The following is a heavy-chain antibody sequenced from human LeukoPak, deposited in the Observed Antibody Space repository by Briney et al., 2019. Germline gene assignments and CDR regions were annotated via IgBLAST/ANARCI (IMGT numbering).Heavy chain of an antibody. Sequence: QPGRSLRLYCAASGFTFSSYGMHWVRQAPGKGLEWVAVIWYDGSNKYYADSVKGRFTISRDNSKNTLYLQMNSLRAEDTAVYYCARDGVLSSIDYWGQGTLVTVSS. D-gene: IGHD3-16*01. CDR3: ARDGVLSSIDY. CDR2: IWYDGSNK. V-gene: IGHV3-33*01. CDR1: GFTFSSYG. J-gene: IGHJ4*02.